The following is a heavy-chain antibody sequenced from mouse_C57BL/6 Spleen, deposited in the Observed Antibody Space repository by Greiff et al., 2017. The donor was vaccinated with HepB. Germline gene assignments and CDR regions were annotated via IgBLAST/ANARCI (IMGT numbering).Heavy chain of an antibody. CDR3: ARKEYYGYFDV. CDR2: ISSGSSTI. J-gene: IGHJ1*03. CDR1: GFTFSDYG. V-gene: IGHV5-17*01. Sequence: EVKLVESGGGLVKPGGSLKLSCAASGFTFSDYGMHWVRQAPEKGLEWVAYISSGSSTIYYADTVKGRFTISRDNAKNTLFLQMTSLRSEDTAMYYCARKEYYGYFDVWGTGTTVTVSS. D-gene: IGHD5-1*01.